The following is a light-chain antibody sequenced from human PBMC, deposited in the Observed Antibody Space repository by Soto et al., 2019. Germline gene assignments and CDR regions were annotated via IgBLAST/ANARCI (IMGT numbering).Light chain of an antibody. CDR2: KAS. V-gene: IGKV1-5*03. CDR1: QNITNF. Sequence: DIQMTQSQSSLSASVGDRVTIACRASQNITNFLNWYQHNPGRAPKLLIYKASVLETVAPSRFSGTGSGTEFTLTINGLQPDDFATYYCQQYSSYSPITFGQGTRLE. J-gene: IGKJ5*01. CDR3: QQYSSYSPIT.